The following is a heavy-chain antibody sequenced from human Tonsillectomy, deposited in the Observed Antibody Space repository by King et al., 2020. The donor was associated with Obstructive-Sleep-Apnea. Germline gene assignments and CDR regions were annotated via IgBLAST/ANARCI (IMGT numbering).Heavy chain of an antibody. V-gene: IGHV3-30*02. CDR1: GFTFSSYG. D-gene: IGHD6-19*01. CDR2: IGYDGSKK. J-gene: IGHJ4*02. Sequence: VQLVESGGGVVQPGGSLRLSCAASGFTFSSYGMYWVRQAPGKGLEWVAYIGYDGSKKYHADSVKGRFTISRDNAKNTLSLQMNSLRAQDTAMYFCAKEEGSGWGDFWGQGTLVTVSS. CDR3: AKEEGSGWGDF.